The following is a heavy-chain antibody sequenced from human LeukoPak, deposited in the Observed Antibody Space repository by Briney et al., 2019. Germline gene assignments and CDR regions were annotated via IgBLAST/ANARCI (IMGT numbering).Heavy chain of an antibody. CDR3: ARERYGAFDI. J-gene: IGHJ3*02. Sequence: GGSLRLSCAASGFTFSSYEMNWVRQAPGKGLEWVSYVSSSAGTIYYADSVKGRFTISRDNAKNSLYLQMNSLRAEDTAVYYCARERYGAFDIWGQGTMVTVSS. V-gene: IGHV3-48*03. D-gene: IGHD1-14*01. CDR2: VSSSAGTI. CDR1: GFTFSSYE.